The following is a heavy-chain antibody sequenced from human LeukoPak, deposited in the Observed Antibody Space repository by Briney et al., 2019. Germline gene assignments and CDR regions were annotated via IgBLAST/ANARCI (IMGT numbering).Heavy chain of an antibody. V-gene: IGHV3-7*05. Sequence: QAGGSLRLSCAASKFTFISYSMTWVRQAPGKGLEWVAYINQDGTEKYYVDSGKGRFTISTDNAQNSLYLQMNSLRAEDTAVYYCARVEGSIFDYWGQGTLVTVSS. CDR3: ARVEGSIFDY. J-gene: IGHJ4*02. CDR2: INQDGTEK. CDR1: KFTFISYS.